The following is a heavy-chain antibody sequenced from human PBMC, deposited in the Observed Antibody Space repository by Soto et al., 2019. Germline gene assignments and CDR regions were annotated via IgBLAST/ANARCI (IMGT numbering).Heavy chain of an antibody. D-gene: IGHD4-4*01. V-gene: IGHV3-23*01. CDR3: AKDLAPDDYTYFDY. J-gene: IGHJ4*02. Sequence: GSLRXSCAASGFTFSSYAMSWVRQAPGKGLEWVSAISGSGGSTYYADSVKGRFTISRDNSKNTLYLQMNSLRAEDTAVYYCAKDLAPDDYTYFDYWGQGTLVTVSS. CDR1: GFTFSSYA. CDR2: ISGSGGST.